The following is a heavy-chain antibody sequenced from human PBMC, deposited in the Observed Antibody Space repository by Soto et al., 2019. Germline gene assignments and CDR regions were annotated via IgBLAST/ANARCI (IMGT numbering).Heavy chain of an antibody. CDR1: GGSVSSYY. J-gene: IGHJ4*02. Sequence: SETLSLTCSVSGGSVSSYYWSWIRQPPGKGLEWIGYIYYSGSTYYNPSLKSRVTISVDTSKNQFPLKLSSVTAADTAVYYCARMVGDSSGYYPGLADYWGQGTLVTVAS. CDR3: ARMVGDSSGYYPGLADY. D-gene: IGHD3-22*01. V-gene: IGHV4-59*04. CDR2: IYYSGST.